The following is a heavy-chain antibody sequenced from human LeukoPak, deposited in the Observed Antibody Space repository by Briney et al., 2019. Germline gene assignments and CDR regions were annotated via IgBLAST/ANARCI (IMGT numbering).Heavy chain of an antibody. CDR3: AKDSGSGRGLYYYGMDV. CDR1: GFTFSNYA. J-gene: IGHJ6*04. Sequence: GGSLRLSCAASGFTFSNYAMSWVRQAPGKGLEWVSAVTGSGGNTYYADSVKGRFTISRDNSKNTVYLQMDSLRAEDTAVYYCAKDSGSGRGLYYYGMDVWGKGTTVPVSS. D-gene: IGHD3-10*01. CDR2: VTGSGGNT. V-gene: IGHV3-23*01.